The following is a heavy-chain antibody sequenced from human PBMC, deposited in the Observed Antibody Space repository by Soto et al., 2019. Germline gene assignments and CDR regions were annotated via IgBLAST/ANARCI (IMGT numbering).Heavy chain of an antibody. Sequence: QVQLVQSGAEVKKPGASVKVSCKASGYTFTSYYMHWVRQAPGQGLEWMGIINPSGGSTSYAQKFQGGVTMTRDTSTSTVYMELSSLRSEDTAVYYCARGSTYYYGSEVMDVWGQGTTVTVSS. CDR1: GYTFTSYY. J-gene: IGHJ6*02. D-gene: IGHD3-10*01. V-gene: IGHV1-46*01. CDR2: INPSGGST. CDR3: ARGSTYYYGSEVMDV.